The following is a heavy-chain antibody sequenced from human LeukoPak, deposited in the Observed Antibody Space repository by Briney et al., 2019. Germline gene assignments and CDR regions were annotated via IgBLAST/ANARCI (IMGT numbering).Heavy chain of an antibody. CDR2: INHSGST. CDR1: GGSFSGYY. J-gene: IGHJ4*02. V-gene: IGHV4-34*01. CDR3: ARAPPYYYDSSGYR. D-gene: IGHD3-22*01. Sequence: SETLSLTCAVYGGSFSGYYWSWIRQPPGKGLEWIGEINHSGSTNYNPSLKSRVTISVDTSKNQFSLKLSSVTAADTAVYYCARAPPYYYDSSGYRWGQGTLATVSS.